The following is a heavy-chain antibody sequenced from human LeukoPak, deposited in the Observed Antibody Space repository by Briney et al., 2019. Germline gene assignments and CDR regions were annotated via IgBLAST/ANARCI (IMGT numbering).Heavy chain of an antibody. J-gene: IGHJ4*02. D-gene: IGHD1-26*01. Sequence: VGSLRLSCAASGFTFSSYEMNWVRQAPGKGLEWVSYISSSGSTIYYADSVKGRFTISRDNAKNSLYLQMNSLRAEDTAVYYCARDGEWELLFDYWGQATLVTVSS. V-gene: IGHV3-48*03. CDR3: ARDGEWELLFDY. CDR1: GFTFSSYE. CDR2: ISSSGSTI.